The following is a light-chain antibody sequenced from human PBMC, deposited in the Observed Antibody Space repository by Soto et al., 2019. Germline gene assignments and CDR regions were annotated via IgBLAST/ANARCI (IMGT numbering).Light chain of an antibody. CDR2: DVT. J-gene: IGLJ1*01. CDR1: SSDVGGFNY. CDR3: NSYTSSSTYV. V-gene: IGLV2-14*03. Sequence: ALTQPASVSGSPGQSITISCTGTSSDVGGFNYVSWYQQHPGKAPKLMIYDVTNRPSGVSYRFSGSKSGNTASLTISGLQAEDEADHYCNSYTSSSTYVFGTGTKVTVL.